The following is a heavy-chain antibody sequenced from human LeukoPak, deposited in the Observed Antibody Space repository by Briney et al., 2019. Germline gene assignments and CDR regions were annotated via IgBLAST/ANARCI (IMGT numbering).Heavy chain of an antibody. CDR3: ARDVCSGGSCYSYFDY. V-gene: IGHV1-24*01. Sequence: ASVKVSCKVSGYTLTELSMHWVRQAPGKGLEWMGGFDPEDGETIYAQKFQGRVTMTEDTSTDTAYMELSSLRSEDTAVYYCARDVCSGGSCYSYFDYWGQGTLVTVSS. J-gene: IGHJ4*02. D-gene: IGHD2-15*01. CDR2: FDPEDGET. CDR1: GYTLTELS.